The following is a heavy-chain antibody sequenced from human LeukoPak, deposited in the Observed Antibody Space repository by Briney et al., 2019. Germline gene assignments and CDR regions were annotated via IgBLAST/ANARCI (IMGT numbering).Heavy chain of an antibody. CDR3: AKGNSWVDN. J-gene: IGHJ5*02. D-gene: IGHD5-24*01. V-gene: IGHV3-23*01. Sequence: PGGPLRLSCAASGFTFSSYAMSWVRQAPGKGLEWVSAIMSSGGSTFYADSVRGRFTISRDNSNYTLYLQMNSLRAEDTAIYYCAKGNSWVDNWGQGTLVTVSS. CDR2: IMSSGGST. CDR1: GFTFSSYA.